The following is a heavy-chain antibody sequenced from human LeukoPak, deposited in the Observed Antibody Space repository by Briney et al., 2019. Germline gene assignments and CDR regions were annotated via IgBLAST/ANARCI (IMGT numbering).Heavy chain of an antibody. J-gene: IGHJ3*02. V-gene: IGHV3-48*01. CDR3: ARYGDYGAFDI. D-gene: IGHD4-17*01. CDR1: GFTFSSYS. CDR2: ISGSSSTR. Sequence: GGSLRLSCAASGFTFSSYSMNWVRQAPGKGLEWVSCISGSSSTRYYADSVKGRFTISRDNAKNSLYLQMNSLRAEDTSVYYCARYGDYGAFDIWGQGTMVTVSS.